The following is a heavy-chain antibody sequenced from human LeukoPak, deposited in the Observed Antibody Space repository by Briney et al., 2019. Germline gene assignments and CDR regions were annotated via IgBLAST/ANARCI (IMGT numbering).Heavy chain of an antibody. CDR3: ARHGVVVAATFNWFDP. V-gene: IGHV5-10-1*01. Sequence: GESLKISCKGSGYSFTSYWISWVRQMPGKGLEWMGRIDPSDSYTNYSPSFQGHVTISADKSISTAYLPWSSLKASDTAMYYCARHGVVVAATFNWFDPWGQGTLVTVSS. CDR1: GYSFTSYW. D-gene: IGHD2-15*01. J-gene: IGHJ5*02. CDR2: IDPSDSYT.